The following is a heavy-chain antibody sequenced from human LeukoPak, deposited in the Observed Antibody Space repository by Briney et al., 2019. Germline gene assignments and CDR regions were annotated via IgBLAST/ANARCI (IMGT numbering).Heavy chain of an antibody. CDR2: IIPILGIA. CDR3: AREVVRDPRDYFDY. CDR1: GGTFSSYA. Sequence: GASVKVSCKASGGTFSSYAISWVRQAPGQGLEWMGRIIPILGIANYAQKFQGRVTITADKSTSTAYMELSSLRSEDTAVYYCAREVVRDPRDYFDYWGQGTLVTVSS. J-gene: IGHJ4*02. V-gene: IGHV1-69*04. D-gene: IGHD6-6*01.